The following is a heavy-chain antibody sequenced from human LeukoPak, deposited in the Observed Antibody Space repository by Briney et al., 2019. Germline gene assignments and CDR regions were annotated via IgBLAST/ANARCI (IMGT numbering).Heavy chain of an antibody. V-gene: IGHV1-8*01. CDR3: TRETSSRYFDY. J-gene: IGHJ4*02. CDR2: MNPNSGRT. Sequence: ASVKVSCKASGYTLTSYDINWVRQATGQGREWMGWMNPNSGRTGYAQNFQGRITITRNTSKSTAYMELSSLRSEDTAVYYCTRETSSRYFDYWGQGTLVTVSS. CDR1: GYTLTSYD.